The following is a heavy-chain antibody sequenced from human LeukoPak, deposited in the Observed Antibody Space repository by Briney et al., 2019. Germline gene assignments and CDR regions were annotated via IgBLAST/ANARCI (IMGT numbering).Heavy chain of an antibody. D-gene: IGHD2-2*01. CDR1: GFTFSSYW. CDR2: ISGSGGST. J-gene: IGHJ4*02. Sequence: GGSLRLSCSASGFTFSSYWMSWVRQAPGKGLEWVSAISGSGGSTYYADSVKGRFTISRDNSKNTLYLQMNSLRAEDTAVYYCARVSPAYCSSTSCPWYFDYWGQGTLVTVSS. V-gene: IGHV3-23*01. CDR3: ARVSPAYCSSTSCPWYFDY.